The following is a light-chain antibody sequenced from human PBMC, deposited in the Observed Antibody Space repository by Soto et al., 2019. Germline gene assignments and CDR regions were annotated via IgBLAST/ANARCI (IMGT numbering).Light chain of an antibody. CDR3: QLYGGSPLWA. J-gene: IGKJ1*01. CDR2: GAS. V-gene: IGKV3-20*01. Sequence: EIVLTQSPGTLSLSPGERATLSCRASQSVSSSFLVWYQQKPGQAPRLLIYGASSRATGIPDRFRGSGSGADFTLTISRLEAEDFAVYYCQLYGGSPLWAFGQGTKVEIK. CDR1: QSVSSSF.